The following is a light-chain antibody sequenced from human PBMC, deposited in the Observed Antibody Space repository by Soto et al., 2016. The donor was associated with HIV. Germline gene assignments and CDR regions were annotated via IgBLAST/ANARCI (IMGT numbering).Light chain of an antibody. CDR2: DDS. J-gene: IGLJ2*01. Sequence: SYELTQPPSLSVAPRKTARITCGGNNVGSKSVHWYQQKPGQAPVLVVYDDSDWPSGIPERFSGSNSGNTATLTISRVEAGDEADYYCQVWDVSSDHVVFGGGTKLTVL. V-gene: IGLV3-21*03. CDR3: QVWDVSSDHVV. CDR1: NVGSKS.